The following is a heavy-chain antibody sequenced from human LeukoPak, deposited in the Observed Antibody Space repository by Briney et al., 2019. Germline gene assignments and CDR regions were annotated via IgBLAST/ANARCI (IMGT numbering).Heavy chain of an antibody. Sequence: GGSLRLSCAASGFTFSSYAMSWVRQALGKGLEWVSAISGSGGSTYYADSVKGRFTISRDNSKNTLYLQMNSLRAEDTAVYYCAREIHGDRTNFDYWGQGTLVTVSS. D-gene: IGHD4-17*01. J-gene: IGHJ4*02. CDR1: GFTFSSYA. CDR3: AREIHGDRTNFDY. CDR2: ISGSGGST. V-gene: IGHV3-23*01.